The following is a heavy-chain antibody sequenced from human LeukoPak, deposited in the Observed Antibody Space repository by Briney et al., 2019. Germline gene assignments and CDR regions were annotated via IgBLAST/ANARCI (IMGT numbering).Heavy chain of an antibody. J-gene: IGHJ4*02. D-gene: IGHD1-1*01. CDR1: GGSISSSSYY. Sequence: SETLSLTCTVSGGSISSSSYYWGWIRQPPGKGLEWIGSIYYSGSTYYNPSLKSRVTISVDTSKNQFSLKLSSVTAADTAVYYCARHVRGTTRNYYFDYWGQGTLVTLFS. CDR2: IYYSGST. CDR3: ARHVRGTTRNYYFDY. V-gene: IGHV4-39*01.